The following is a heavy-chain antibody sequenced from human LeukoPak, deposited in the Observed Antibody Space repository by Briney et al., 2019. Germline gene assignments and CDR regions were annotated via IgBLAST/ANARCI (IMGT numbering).Heavy chain of an antibody. CDR2: IIPIFGTA. D-gene: IGHD3-10*01. CDR3: ARDTVWFGEYPAFDY. Sequence: GASVKVSCKASGDTFSSYAISWVRQAPGQGLEWMGRIIPIFGTANYAQKFQGRVTITTDESTSTAYMELSSLRSEDTAVYYCARDTVWFGEYPAFDYWGQGTLVTVSS. J-gene: IGHJ4*02. V-gene: IGHV1-69*05. CDR1: GDTFSSYA.